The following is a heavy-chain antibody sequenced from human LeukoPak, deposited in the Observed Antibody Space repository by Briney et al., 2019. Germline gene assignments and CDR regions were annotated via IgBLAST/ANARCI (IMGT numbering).Heavy chain of an antibody. Sequence: SETLSLTCTVSGGSINNHYWSWVRQPPGKGLEWIGYAHYSGRTNYNASLKSRVTISADMSKNQFSLNLSSVTAADTAVYYCAGRYISRFNYWGQGTLVTVSS. V-gene: IGHV4-59*08. D-gene: IGHD3-9*01. J-gene: IGHJ4*02. CDR2: AHYSGRT. CDR3: AGRYISRFNY. CDR1: GGSINNHY.